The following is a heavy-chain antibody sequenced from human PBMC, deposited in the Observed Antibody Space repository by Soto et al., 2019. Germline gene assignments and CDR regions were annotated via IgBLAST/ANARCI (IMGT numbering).Heavy chain of an antibody. D-gene: IGHD5-12*01. V-gene: IGHV1-69*12. Sequence: QVQLVQSGAEMKKPGSSVKVSCKASGDTFTIFAISWVRQAPGQGLEWMGGIIPTIGTTNYAQRFQGRITITGDQSTGTAYMELSSLKSEDTAVYYCERDLGSGYDPGDYWGQGTLVTVSS. CDR3: ERDLGSGYDPGDY. CDR1: GDTFTIFA. CDR2: IIPTIGTT. J-gene: IGHJ4*02.